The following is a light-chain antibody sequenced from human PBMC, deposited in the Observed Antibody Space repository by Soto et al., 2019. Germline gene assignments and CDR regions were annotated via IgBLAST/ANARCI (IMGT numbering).Light chain of an antibody. V-gene: IGKV3-20*01. Sequence: MTTSPSTVSVSPGERVTLSCMTSQSVSSRYLAWYQQKPGQAPRLLIYGASSRATGIPDRFSGSGSGTDFTLTISRLEPEDFAVYYCQQYDNSAWTFGQGTKVDIK. CDR1: QSVSSRY. J-gene: IGKJ1*01. CDR3: QQYDNSAWT. CDR2: GAS.